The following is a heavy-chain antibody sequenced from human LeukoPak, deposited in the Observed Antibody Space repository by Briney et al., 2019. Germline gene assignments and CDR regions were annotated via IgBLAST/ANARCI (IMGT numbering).Heavy chain of an antibody. D-gene: IGHD3-10*01. J-gene: IGHJ3*02. CDR3: ARGTSVQWFGELLYNGFDI. CDR1: GGSISSYY. V-gene: IGHV4-59*08. CDR2: IYYSGST. Sequence: SETLSLTCTVSGGSISSYYWSWIRQPPGKGLEWIGYIYYSGSTNYNPSLKSRVTIPVDTSKSQFSLKLSSVTAADTAVYYCARGTSVQWFGELLYNGFDIWGQGTMVTVSS.